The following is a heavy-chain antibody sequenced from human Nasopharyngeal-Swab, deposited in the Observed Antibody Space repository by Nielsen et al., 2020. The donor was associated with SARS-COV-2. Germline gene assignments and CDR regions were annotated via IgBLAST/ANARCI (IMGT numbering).Heavy chain of an antibody. CDR3: VSHGHYTFDS. J-gene: IGHJ4*02. Sequence: GESLKISCSASGFTFSAYAMHWVRQAPGKGLEYVSTINDYEDRLYYADSVKGRFTISRDNSKNTLYLQMHSLRVEDTAVFYCVSHGHYTFDSWGQGSLVTVSS. D-gene: IGHD4-11*01. V-gene: IGHV3-64D*06. CDR1: GFTFSAYA. CDR2: INDYEDRL.